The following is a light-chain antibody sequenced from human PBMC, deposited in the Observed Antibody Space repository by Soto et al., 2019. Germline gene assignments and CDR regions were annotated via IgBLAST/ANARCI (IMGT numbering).Light chain of an antibody. CDR3: QQRSNWPPVT. J-gene: IGKJ1*01. CDR2: KAS. V-gene: IGKV1-5*03. CDR1: QTISSW. Sequence: PSTLSGSVGDRVTITCRASQTISSWLAWYQQKPGKAPKLLIYKASTLKSGVPSRFSGSGSGTDFTLTISSLEPEDFAVYYCQQRSNWPPVTFGQGTKVDIK.